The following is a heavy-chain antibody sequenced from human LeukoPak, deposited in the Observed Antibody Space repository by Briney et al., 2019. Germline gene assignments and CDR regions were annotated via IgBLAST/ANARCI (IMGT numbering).Heavy chain of an antibody. CDR3: AKGGSGYYYSY. CDR2: ISGSGGST. J-gene: IGHJ4*02. Sequence: GGSLRLSCAASRFTFSSYAMSWVRQAPGKGLEWVSDISGSGGSTYYADSVKGRFTISRDNSKNTLYLQMNSLRAEDTAVYYCAKGGSGYYYSYWGQGTLVTVSS. D-gene: IGHD3-22*01. V-gene: IGHV3-23*01. CDR1: RFTFSSYA.